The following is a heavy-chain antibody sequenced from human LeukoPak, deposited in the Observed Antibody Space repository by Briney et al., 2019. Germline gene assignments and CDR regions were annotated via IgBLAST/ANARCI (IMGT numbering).Heavy chain of an antibody. J-gene: IGHJ6*03. CDR3: ARNGYYYYYMDV. CDR2: IRYDGSNK. V-gene: IGHV3-30*02. Sequence: GGSLRLSCAASGFTFSSYGVHWVRQAPGKGLEWVAFIRYDGSNKYYADSVKGRFTISRDNSKNTLYLQMNSLRAEDTAVYYCARNGYYYYYMDVWGKGTTVTVSS. CDR1: GFTFSSYG.